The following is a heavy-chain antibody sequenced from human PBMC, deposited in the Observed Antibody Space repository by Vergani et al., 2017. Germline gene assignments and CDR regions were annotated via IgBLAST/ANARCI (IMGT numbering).Heavy chain of an antibody. J-gene: IGHJ5*02. CDR1: GFTFNQYG. CDR3: ARDLRLLYNRFDP. Sequence: QVQLVESGGGVVQPGRSLRLSCAASGFTFNQYGMHWVCPAPGKGLEWVAVKWYDGNNKQYADSVKGRLTISRDNSKSTMYLQMNSLRDEDTGVYYCARDLRLLYNRFDPWGQGTLVTVSS. D-gene: IGHD5-12*01. V-gene: IGHV3-33*01. CDR2: KWYDGNNK.